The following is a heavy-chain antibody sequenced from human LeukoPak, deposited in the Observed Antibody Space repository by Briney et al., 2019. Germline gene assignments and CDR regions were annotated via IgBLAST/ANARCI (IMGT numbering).Heavy chain of an antibody. CDR2: MYYSGST. V-gene: IGHV4-39*07. J-gene: IGHJ4*02. D-gene: IGHD3-9*01. CDR3: ARVTGYMIEDYFDY. Sequence: SETLSLTCTVSGGSISSSGYYWGWIRQPPGKGLEWIGSMYYSGSTYYNPSLRSRVTISVDTSKNHFSLKLNSVTAADTAVYYCARVTGYMIEDYFDYWGQGILVTVSS. CDR1: GGSISSSGYY.